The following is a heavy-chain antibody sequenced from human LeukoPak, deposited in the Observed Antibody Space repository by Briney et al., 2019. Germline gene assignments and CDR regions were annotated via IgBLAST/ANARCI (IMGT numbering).Heavy chain of an antibody. V-gene: IGHV3-49*03. D-gene: IGHD4-17*01. CDR2: IRKKGYGETT. Sequence: GGAPRLSCTASGFSFGDDAWSWFRQAPGGGVGFVSFIRKKGYGETTDYAASVRGRSTISRDDAKSTAYLQMNSLEIEDTALYYCSRGLHDYGDSNYYFDQWGRGTQVTVSS. CDR1: GFSFGDDA. J-gene: IGHJ4*02. CDR3: SRGLHDYGDSNYYFDQ.